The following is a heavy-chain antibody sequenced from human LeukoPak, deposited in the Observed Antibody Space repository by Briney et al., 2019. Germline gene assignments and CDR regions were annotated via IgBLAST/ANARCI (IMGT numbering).Heavy chain of an antibody. Sequence: GGSLRLSCVASGFTLSSYAMHWVRQAPGKGLEWVAFIRYDGTNNYYVDSVKGRFTISRDDSKNTLYLQMNSLRTEDTAVYYCAKDPLAYNSGWYYFDYWGQGTLVTVSS. V-gene: IGHV3-30*02. CDR1: GFTLSSYA. J-gene: IGHJ4*02. CDR2: IRYDGTNN. CDR3: AKDPLAYNSGWYYFDY. D-gene: IGHD6-19*01.